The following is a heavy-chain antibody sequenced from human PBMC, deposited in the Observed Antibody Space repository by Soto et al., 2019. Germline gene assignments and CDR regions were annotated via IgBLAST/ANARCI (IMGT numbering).Heavy chain of an antibody. CDR3: ERGRDHDILTGYFFAY. V-gene: IGHV4-59*08. Sequence: SETLSLTCTVSGGSISSYYWSWIRQPPGKGLEWIGYIYYSGSTNYNPSLKSRVTISVDTSKNQFSLKLSSVTAADTAVYYCERGRDHDILTGYFFAYWGQGSLVTVPS. D-gene: IGHD3-9*01. CDR2: IYYSGST. CDR1: GGSISSYY. J-gene: IGHJ4*02.